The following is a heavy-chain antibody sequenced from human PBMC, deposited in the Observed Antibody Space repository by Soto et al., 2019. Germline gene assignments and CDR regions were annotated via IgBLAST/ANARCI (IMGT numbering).Heavy chain of an antibody. CDR3: VRDPSMRTPPDY. CDR2: ISSTGSYT. Sequence: QVHLVESGGGLVKPGGSLRLSCVASGFTFDDYYMTWIRQAPGTGPEWVSYISSTGSYTKYADFVKGRFTISRDNAKNSLYLQMDSLRDEDTGIYYCVRDPSMRTPPDYWGRGTQVTVS. D-gene: IGHD3-22*01. J-gene: IGHJ4*02. CDR1: GFTFDDYY. V-gene: IGHV3-11*05.